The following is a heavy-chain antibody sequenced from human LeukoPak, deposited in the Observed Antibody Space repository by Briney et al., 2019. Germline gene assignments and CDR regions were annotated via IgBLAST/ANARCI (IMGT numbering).Heavy chain of an antibody. CDR2: IWYDGSNK. V-gene: IGHV3-33*01. J-gene: IGHJ4*02. CDR1: GFTFSSYG. CDR3: ARPGTWFGQPIWWATYFDY. D-gene: IGHD3-10*01. Sequence: GGSLRLSCAASGFTFSSYGMHWVRQAPGKGLEWVAVIWYDGSNKYYADSVKGRFTISRDNSKNTLYLQMNSLRAEDTAVYYCARPGTWFGQPIWWATYFDYWGQGTLVTVSS.